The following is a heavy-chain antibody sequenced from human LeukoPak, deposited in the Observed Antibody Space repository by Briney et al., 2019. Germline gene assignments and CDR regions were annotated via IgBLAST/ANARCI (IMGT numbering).Heavy chain of an antibody. V-gene: IGHV3-48*01. CDR2: ISSSSSTI. Sequence: GGSLILSCAASGFTFSSYSMNWVRQAPGKGLEWVSYISSSSSTIYYADSVKGRFTISRDNAKNSLYLQMNSLRAEDTAVYYCARAYYYDTLDAFDIWGQGTMVTVSS. CDR3: ARAYYYDTLDAFDI. J-gene: IGHJ3*02. D-gene: IGHD3-22*01. CDR1: GFTFSSYS.